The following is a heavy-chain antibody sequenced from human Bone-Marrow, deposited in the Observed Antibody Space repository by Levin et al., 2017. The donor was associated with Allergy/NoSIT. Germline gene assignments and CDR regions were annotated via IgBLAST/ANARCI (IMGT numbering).Heavy chain of an antibody. V-gene: IGHV3-33*01. CDR3: ARESFAFDI. J-gene: IGHJ3*02. CDR2: IWYDGSEK. D-gene: IGHD3-16*02. Sequence: LSLTCAASGFIFSSYGMHWVRQAPGKGLEWVAVIWYDGSEKYYSDSVKGRFTISRDNSKNKLYLQMNSLRAEDTAVYYCARESFAFDIWGQGTMVTVSS. CDR1: GFIFSSYG.